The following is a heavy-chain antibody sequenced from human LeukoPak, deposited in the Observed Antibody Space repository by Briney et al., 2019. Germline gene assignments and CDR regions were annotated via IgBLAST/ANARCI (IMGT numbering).Heavy chain of an antibody. CDR2: ISGSGGST. D-gene: IGHD6-19*01. CDR1: GFTFSSYA. J-gene: IGHJ5*02. CDR3: AKDRRYSSGWYLGWFDP. Sequence: GGSLRLSCAASGFTFSSYAMSWVRQAPGKGLEWVSAISGSGGSTYYADSVKGRFTISRDNSKNTLYLQMNSLRAEDTAVYYCAKDRRYSSGWYLGWFDPWGQGTLVTVSS. V-gene: IGHV3-23*01.